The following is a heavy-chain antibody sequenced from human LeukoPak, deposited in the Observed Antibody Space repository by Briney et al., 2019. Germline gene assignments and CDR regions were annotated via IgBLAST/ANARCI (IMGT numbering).Heavy chain of an antibody. J-gene: IGHJ4*02. CDR2: INPNSGGT. V-gene: IGHV1-2*02. D-gene: IGHD2-21*02. CDR3: ARGGGGHIVVVTAILPY. Sequence: GASVKVSCKASGYTFTGYYMHWVRQAPGQGLEWMGWINPNSGGTNYAQKFQGRVTMTRDTSISTAYMELSRLRSDDTAVYYCARGGGGHIVVVTAILPYWGQGTLVTVSS. CDR1: GYTFTGYY.